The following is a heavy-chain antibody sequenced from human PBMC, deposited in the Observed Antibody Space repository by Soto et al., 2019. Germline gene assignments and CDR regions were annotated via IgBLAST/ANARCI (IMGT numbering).Heavy chain of an antibody. D-gene: IGHD5-18*01. Sequence: KTSETLSLTCAVYGGSFSGYYWSWIRQPPGKGLEWIGEINHSGSTNYNPSLKSRVTISVDTSKNQFSLELSSVTAADKAVYYCARLQLWRYGYYYYGMDVWGQGTTVTVSS. CDR2: INHSGST. CDR1: GGSFSGYY. CDR3: ARLQLWRYGYYYYGMDV. J-gene: IGHJ6*02. V-gene: IGHV4-34*01.